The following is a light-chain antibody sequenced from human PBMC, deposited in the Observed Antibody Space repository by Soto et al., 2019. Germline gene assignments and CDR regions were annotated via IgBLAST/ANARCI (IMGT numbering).Light chain of an antibody. CDR3: QQYKEWPGLP. Sequence: EIAMTQSPATLSASPGERVTLSCRASQSVSINLAWYQQRPGQAPRVLIYGASNRASGIPGRFSGSGSGTDFTLTSSRLEPDDFGLYYCQQYKEWPGLPFGGGTRVEIK. CDR1: QSVSIN. J-gene: IGKJ4*02. CDR2: GAS. V-gene: IGKV3D-15*01.